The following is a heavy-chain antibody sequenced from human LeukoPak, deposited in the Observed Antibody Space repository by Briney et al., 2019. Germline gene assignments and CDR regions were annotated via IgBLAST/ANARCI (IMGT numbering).Heavy chain of an antibody. CDR2: IIPIFGTA. CDR1: GGTFSSYA. Sequence: SVKVSCKASGGTFSSYAISWVRQAPRQGLEWMGRIIPIFGTANYAQKFQGRVTITTDESTSTAYVELSSLRSEDTAVYYCARGPSGRYYYMDVWGKGTTVTVSS. D-gene: IGHD6-25*01. CDR3: ARGPSGRYYYMDV. V-gene: IGHV1-69*05. J-gene: IGHJ6*03.